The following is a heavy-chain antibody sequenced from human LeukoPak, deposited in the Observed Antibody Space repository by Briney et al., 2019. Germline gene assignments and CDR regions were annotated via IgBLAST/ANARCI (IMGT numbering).Heavy chain of an antibody. CDR2: INTNSGGT. CDR3: ARVSGGCSYDFDY. V-gene: IGHV1-2*02. D-gene: IGHD2-15*01. J-gene: IGHJ4*02. CDR1: RYTFTGYY. Sequence: ASVKVSCKASRYTFTGYYMHWVRQAPGQGLEWMGWINTNSGGTNYAQKFQGRVTMTRDTSISTAYMELSRLRSDDAAVYYCARVSGGCSYDFDYWGQGTLVTVSA.